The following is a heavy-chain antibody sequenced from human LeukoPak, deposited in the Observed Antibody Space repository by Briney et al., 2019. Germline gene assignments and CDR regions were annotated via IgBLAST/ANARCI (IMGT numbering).Heavy chain of an antibody. D-gene: IGHD2-2*01. Sequence: PGGSLRLSCAASGFTFSSYVMHWVRQAPGKGLEWVAVISYDGSNKYYADSVKGRFTISRDNAKNSLYLQMNSLRPEDTAVYYCARDFYCSSISCFGFDPWGQGTLVTVSS. J-gene: IGHJ5*02. CDR2: ISYDGSNK. CDR3: ARDFYCSSISCFGFDP. CDR1: GFTFSSYV. V-gene: IGHV3-30*03.